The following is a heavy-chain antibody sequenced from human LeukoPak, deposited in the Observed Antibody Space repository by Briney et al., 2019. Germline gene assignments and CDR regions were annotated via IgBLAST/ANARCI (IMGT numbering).Heavy chain of an antibody. D-gene: IGHD2-2*01. CDR3: AVVALTGWTFDP. Sequence: PSETLSLTCTVSGGSISSSSHYWGWIRQPPGNGLEWIGNIHNGGSTYYNPSLESRVTISVDTSKNQFSLRLTSVTAADTAVYYCAVVALTGWTFDPWGQGTLVTVPS. CDR1: GGSISSSSHY. V-gene: IGHV4-39*07. CDR2: IHNGGST. J-gene: IGHJ5*02.